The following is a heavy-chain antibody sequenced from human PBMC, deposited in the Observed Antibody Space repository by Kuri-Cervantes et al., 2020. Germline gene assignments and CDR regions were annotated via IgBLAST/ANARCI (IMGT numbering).Heavy chain of an antibody. V-gene: IGHV3-30*03. D-gene: IGHD3-10*01. Sequence: GGSLRLSCAASGFTFSSYGMHWVRQAPGKGLEWVAVISYDGSNKYYADSVEGRFTISRDNSKNTLYLQMNSLRDEDTAVYYCARDWGVRGVITLDYWGQGTLVTVSS. CDR1: GFTFSSYG. CDR2: ISYDGSNK. CDR3: ARDWGVRGVITLDY. J-gene: IGHJ4*02.